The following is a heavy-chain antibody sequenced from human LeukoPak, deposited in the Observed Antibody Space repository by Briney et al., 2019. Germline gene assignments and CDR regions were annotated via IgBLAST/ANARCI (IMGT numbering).Heavy chain of an antibody. J-gene: IGHJ3*01. CDR1: GYTFKNYD. D-gene: IGHD6-25*01. CDR2: MNPNNDNA. CDR3: ARAAAGGDDPFDV. V-gene: IGHV1-8*01. Sequence: GASVKVSYKASGYTFKNYDINWVRQAPGQGLEWMAWMNPNNDNAGSAQKFQGRVTMTRDTSINTAYMELSSLRSDDTGVYYCARAAAGGDDPFDVWGQGSLIIVSS.